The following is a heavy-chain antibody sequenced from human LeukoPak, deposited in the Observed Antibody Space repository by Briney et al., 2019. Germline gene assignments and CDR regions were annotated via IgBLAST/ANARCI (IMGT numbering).Heavy chain of an antibody. V-gene: IGHV4-61*01. CDR2: IYKSGST. Sequence: SETQSLTCIVSGGSVSSGSSYGSWIRQPPGKGLEWIGHIYKSGSTNYNVSLKSRVTMSVDTSKNQFSLKLSSVTAADTAVYYCARGGSNWGYYFDYWGQGTLVTVSS. D-gene: IGHD7-27*01. CDR1: GGSVSSGSSY. CDR3: ARGGSNWGYYFDY. J-gene: IGHJ4*02.